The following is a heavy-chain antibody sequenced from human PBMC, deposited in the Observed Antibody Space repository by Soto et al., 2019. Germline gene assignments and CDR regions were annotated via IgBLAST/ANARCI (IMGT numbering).Heavy chain of an antibody. V-gene: IGHV4-34*01. CDR2: INHSGST. J-gene: IGHJ4*02. D-gene: IGHD3-10*01. CDR1: GGSFSGYY. CDR3: ARGGSGSYYGRRFDY. Sequence: QVQLQQWGAGLLKPSETLSLTCAVYGGSFSGYYWSWIRQPPGKGLEWIGEINHSGSTNYNPSLKGRVTTSVDTSKNQFSLKLSSVTAADTAVYYCARGGSGSYYGRRFDYWGQGTLVTVSS.